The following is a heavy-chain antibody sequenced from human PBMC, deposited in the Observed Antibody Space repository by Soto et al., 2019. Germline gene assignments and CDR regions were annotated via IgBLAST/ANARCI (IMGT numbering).Heavy chain of an antibody. CDR3: ARRKDSSRYSYGMDV. V-gene: IGHV4-34*02. Sequence: QVALRQWGAGLLKPSQTLSLTCGVSGGSFDEYFWTWIRLTPGQGLEWIGEVHHSGTSYYNPSLKSRLAVSVDTSKSQVSLTLTSVTAADTGVYYCARRKDSSRYSYGMDVWGQGTTVVVS. CDR2: VHHSGTS. J-gene: IGHJ6*02. CDR1: GGSFDEYF. D-gene: IGHD6-13*01.